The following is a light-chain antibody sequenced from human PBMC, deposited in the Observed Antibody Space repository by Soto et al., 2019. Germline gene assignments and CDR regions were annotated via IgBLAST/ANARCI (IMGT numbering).Light chain of an antibody. J-gene: IGKJ1*01. V-gene: IGKV3-20*01. CDR2: GAS. CDR1: QSVSNDF. CDR3: QQYGSSPPRT. Sequence: EIVLTQSPGILSLSPGQRVTLSCRASQSVSNDFLAWYQQKPGQAPRLLIYGASTRATDVPDRFSGSGSRADFTLTISRLEPEDFAVYYCQQYGSSPPRTFGQGTKVEMK.